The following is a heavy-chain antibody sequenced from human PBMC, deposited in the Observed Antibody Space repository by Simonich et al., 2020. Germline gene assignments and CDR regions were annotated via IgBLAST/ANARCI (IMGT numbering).Heavy chain of an antibody. V-gene: IGHV3-49*04. J-gene: IGHJ3*02. CDR1: GFTFGDYA. CDR2: IRSKAYGGTT. D-gene: IGHD7-27*01. Sequence: EVQLVESGGGLVQPGRSLRLSCTASGFTFGDYAMSWVGQAPGKGLEWVGFIRSKAYGGTTEYAASVKGRFTISRDDSKSIAYLQMNSLKTEDTAVYYCTRHLGIGAFDIWGQGTMVTVSS. CDR3: TRHLGIGAFDI.